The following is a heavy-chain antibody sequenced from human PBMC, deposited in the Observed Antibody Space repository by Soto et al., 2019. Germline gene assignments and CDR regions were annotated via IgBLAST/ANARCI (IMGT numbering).Heavy chain of an antibody. CDR3: AGMPYTSGLRFDP. CDR1: GDSYSISTYS. Sequence: SETLSLTCNMSGDSYSISTYSWSWIRQPPGKALQWIGFIYQSGVTSYNPSLAGRVSISLDRSNNQCSLKLKSVTAADTAVYFCAGMPYTSGLRFDPWGPGTLVTVSS. D-gene: IGHD6-19*01. CDR2: IYQSGVT. V-gene: IGHV4-30-2*01. J-gene: IGHJ5*02.